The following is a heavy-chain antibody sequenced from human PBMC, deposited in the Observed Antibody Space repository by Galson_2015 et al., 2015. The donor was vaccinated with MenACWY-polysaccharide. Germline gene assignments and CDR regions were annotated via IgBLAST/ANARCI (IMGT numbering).Heavy chain of an antibody. CDR2: TYRGSN. V-gene: IGHV6-1*01. CDR3: ARGAYSSFDI. D-gene: IGHD2-15*01. CDR1: GDSVSNNHVA. J-gene: IGHJ3*02. Sequence: CAISGDSVSNNHVAWNWIRQSPSRGLEWLGRTYRGSNQYAASMRGRIAINSDTSTNQFSLQLSSLTPEDTGLYYCARGAYSSFDIWGQGTMVNVSS.